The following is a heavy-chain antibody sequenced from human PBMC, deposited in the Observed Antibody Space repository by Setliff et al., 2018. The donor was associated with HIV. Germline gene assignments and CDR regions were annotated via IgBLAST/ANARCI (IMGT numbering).Heavy chain of an antibody. J-gene: IGHJ4*02. D-gene: IGHD6-13*01. CDR3: TRGRPRQLVSTRPPYHLDY. CDR2: IKSKSNGETT. V-gene: IGHV3-15*01. Sequence: PGGSLRLSCAASGINFSNAWMSWVRQAPGKGLEWVGRIKSKSNGETTDSAAPVKGRFTISRDDSKNTLYLQMNSLRAEDTAVYYCTRGRPRQLVSTRPPYHLDYWGQGTLVTVSS. CDR1: GINFSNAW.